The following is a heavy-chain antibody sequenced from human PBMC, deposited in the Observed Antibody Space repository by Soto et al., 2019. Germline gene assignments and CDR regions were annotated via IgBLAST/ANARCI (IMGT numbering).Heavy chain of an antibody. V-gene: IGHV2-26*01. CDR2: IFSNDEK. D-gene: IGHD3-3*01. CDR1: GFSLSNARMG. J-gene: IGHJ5*02. CDR3: ARFTYYDFWSGGYNWFDP. Sequence: QVTLKESGPVLVNPTETLTLTCTVSGFSLSNARMGVSWIRQPPGKALEWLAHIFSNDEKSYSTSLKSRLTISKDTSKSQVVLTMTNMDPVDTATYYCARFTYYDFWSGGYNWFDPWGQGTLVTVSS.